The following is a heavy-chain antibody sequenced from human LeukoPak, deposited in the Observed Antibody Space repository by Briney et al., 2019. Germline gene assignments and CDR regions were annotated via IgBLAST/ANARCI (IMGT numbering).Heavy chain of an antibody. CDR1: GGPISSGSYY. Sequence: PSETLSLTCTVSGGPISSGSYYWSWIRQPAGKGLEWIGRIYTSGSTNYNPSLKSRATISVDTSKNQFSLKLSSVTAADTAVYYCAREYYDFWSGKPTYFDYWGQGTLVTVSS. V-gene: IGHV4-61*02. D-gene: IGHD3-3*01. J-gene: IGHJ4*02. CDR2: IYTSGST. CDR3: AREYYDFWSGKPTYFDY.